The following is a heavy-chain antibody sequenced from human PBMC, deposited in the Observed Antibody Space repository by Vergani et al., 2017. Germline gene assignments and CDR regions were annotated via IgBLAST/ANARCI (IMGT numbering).Heavy chain of an antibody. CDR1: GFSFSSHA. CDR3: AKETRMLTGYYRDL. Sequence: VQLAESGGGRVQPGRSLRLSCAASGFSFSSHAIHWVRQASGKGLEWVSGISGSGGSTNYGDSVKGRFSISRDNSKNTLYLQMNTLRAEDTAVYYCAKETRMLTGYYRDLWGQGTLVTVSS. J-gene: IGHJ5*02. CDR2: ISGSGGST. D-gene: IGHD3-9*01. V-gene: IGHV3-23*04.